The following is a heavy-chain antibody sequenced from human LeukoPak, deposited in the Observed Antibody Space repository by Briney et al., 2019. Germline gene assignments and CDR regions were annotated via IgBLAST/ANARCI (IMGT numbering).Heavy chain of an antibody. CDR1: GGSISSGGYY. Sequence: SQTLSLTCTVSGGSISSGGYYWSWLRQHPGKGLEWIGYIYYSGSTYYNPSLKSRLTISVDTSKNQFSLKLSSVTAADTAVYYCARVGPTLGMDVWGQGTTVTVSS. CDR2: IYYSGST. CDR3: ARVGPTLGMDV. J-gene: IGHJ6*02. V-gene: IGHV4-31*03.